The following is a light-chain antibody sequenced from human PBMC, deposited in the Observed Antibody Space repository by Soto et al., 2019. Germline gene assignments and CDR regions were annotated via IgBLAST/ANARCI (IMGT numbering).Light chain of an antibody. Sequence: DTQMTQSPSTLSASVGDRVTITCRASQSIGSWLAWYQQKPGKAPKLLIYKTSILENGVPSRFSGSGSGTEFTLTISSLQPDDFATYYCQQYHSSWTFGQGTKVDIK. V-gene: IGKV1-5*03. CDR1: QSIGSW. J-gene: IGKJ1*01. CDR3: QQYHSSWT. CDR2: KTS.